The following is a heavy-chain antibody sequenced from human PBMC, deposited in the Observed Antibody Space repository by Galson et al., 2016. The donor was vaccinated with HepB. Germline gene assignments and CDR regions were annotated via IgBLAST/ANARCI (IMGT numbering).Heavy chain of an antibody. CDR2: ISYDGSNK. CDR3: ARDGGRPTVTGRSFDH. D-gene: IGHD4-11*01. J-gene: IGHJ4*02. CDR1: GFTFSSSA. Sequence: SLRLSCAASGFTFSSSAMHWVRQAPGKGLEWVALISYDGSNKYYADSVKGRFTISRDNSKNTLYLQMNSLRPDDTAVFFCARDGGRPTVTGRSFDHWGQGTLVTVSS. V-gene: IGHV3-30*04.